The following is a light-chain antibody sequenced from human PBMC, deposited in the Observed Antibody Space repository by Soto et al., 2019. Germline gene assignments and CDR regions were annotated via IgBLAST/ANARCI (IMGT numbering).Light chain of an antibody. Sequence: QSALTHPASVSGSPGQSITISCTGTSSDVGGYNYVSWYQQHPGKAPKLMIYEVSNRPSGVSNRFSGSKSGNTASLTISGLQAEDEADYYCSSYTSSRIDYVFGTGTKLTVL. CDR1: SSDVGGYNY. V-gene: IGLV2-14*01. CDR2: EVS. J-gene: IGLJ1*01. CDR3: SSYTSSRIDYV.